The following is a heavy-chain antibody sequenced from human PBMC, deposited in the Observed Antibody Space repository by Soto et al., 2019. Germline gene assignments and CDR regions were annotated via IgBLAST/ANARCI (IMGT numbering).Heavy chain of an antibody. J-gene: IGHJ5*02. CDR2: IIPIFGST. D-gene: IGHD3-3*01. CDR1: GGTFSNSA. V-gene: IGHV1-69*14. Sequence: QVQLVQSGAEVRKPGSSVKVSCKASGGTFSNSAITWVRQAPGQGLEWVGGIIPIFGSTNYAQKFQGRVTSTADKATSTASMELSSLTSEDTAVYYCARDGDLRSDFWSGPLGGGWFDPWGQGTLVTVSS. CDR3: ARDGDLRSDFWSGPLGGGWFDP.